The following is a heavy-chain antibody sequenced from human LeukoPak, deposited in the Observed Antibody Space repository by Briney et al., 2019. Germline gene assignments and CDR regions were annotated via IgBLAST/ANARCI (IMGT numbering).Heavy chain of an antibody. CDR1: GYTFTSHY. D-gene: IGHD1-1*01. CDR3: ARGTTSGGF. Sequence: ASVKVSCKTSGYTFTSHYIQWVRRAPGQGLEWLGWISPLSGGTNFAWKFQGRLSMTTDTSISTAYMDLSGLTFDDTAVYFCARGTTSGGFWGQGSLVIVSS. J-gene: IGHJ4*02. CDR2: ISPLSGGT. V-gene: IGHV1-2*02.